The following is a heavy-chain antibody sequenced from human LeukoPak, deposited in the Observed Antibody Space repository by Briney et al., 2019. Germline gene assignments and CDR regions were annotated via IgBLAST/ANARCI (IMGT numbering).Heavy chain of an antibody. CDR3: AGGNTLFDY. J-gene: IGHJ4*02. CDR2: MYYSGNT. Sequence: SETLSLTCTVSVDSISGYYWSWIRQPPGKGLEWIGYMYYSGNTNYNPSLKSRLTTSLDTSKNQFSLKLSSVTAADTAVYYCAGGNTLFDYWGQGTLVTVSS. CDR1: VDSISGYY. V-gene: IGHV4-59*01. D-gene: IGHD4-23*01.